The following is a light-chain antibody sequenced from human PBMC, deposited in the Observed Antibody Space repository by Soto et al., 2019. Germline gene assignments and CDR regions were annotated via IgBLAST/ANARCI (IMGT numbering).Light chain of an antibody. CDR3: CSYVGATTYV. CDR1: SSDVGTYKY. J-gene: IGLJ1*01. CDR2: EVS. Sequence: QSVLTQPASVSGSPGQSITISCTGTSSDVGTYKYVSWYQQLPGKAPKLMIYEVSNRPSGVSNRFSGSKSGNTASLTISGLQAEDEADYYCCSYVGATTYVFGTGTKLTVL. V-gene: IGLV2-23*02.